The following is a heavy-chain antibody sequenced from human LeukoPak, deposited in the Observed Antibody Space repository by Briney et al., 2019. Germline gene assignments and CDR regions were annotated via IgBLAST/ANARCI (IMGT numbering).Heavy chain of an antibody. CDR1: GGSISSNY. CDR2: ISYSGST. V-gene: IGHV4-59*01. J-gene: IGHJ4*02. CDR3: ARDKEDFDF. Sequence: SETLSLTCTVSGGSISSNYWSWIRQPPGKGLEWIGCISYSGSTDYNPSLKSRVTMSIDTSKNQFSLKLSSVTAADTAVYYCARDKEDFDFWGQGTLVTVSS.